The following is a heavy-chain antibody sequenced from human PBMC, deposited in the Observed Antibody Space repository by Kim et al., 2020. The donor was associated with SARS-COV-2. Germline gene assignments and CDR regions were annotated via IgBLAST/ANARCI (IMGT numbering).Heavy chain of an antibody. CDR3: ACDWHYYGSHIYIYVWWF. Sequence: SETLSLTCTVSGGSISGYYCSWSRQPAGKGLEWIWRRSTSYIANCNHTLKSRVTMSVYTSKNQFSLYLNSVTAAATAADYCACDWHYYGSHIYIYVWWF. D-gene: IGHD3-10*01. V-gene: IGHV4-4*07. J-gene: IGHJ5*01. CDR1: GGSISGYY. CDR2: RSTSYIA.